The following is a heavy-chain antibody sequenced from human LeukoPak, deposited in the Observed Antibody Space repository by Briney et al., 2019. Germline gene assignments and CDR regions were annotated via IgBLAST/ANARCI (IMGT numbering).Heavy chain of an antibody. CDR2: ISGSGGST. Sequence: GGSLRLSCAVSGFTFSSYAMSWVRQAPGKGLEWVSAISGSGGSTYYADSVKGRFTISRHNSKNTLYLQMNSLRAEDTAVYYCARSPLSYCSGGSCYDNWFDPWGQGTLVTVSS. V-gene: IGHV3-23*01. J-gene: IGHJ5*02. D-gene: IGHD2-15*01. CDR3: ARSPLSYCSGGSCYDNWFDP. CDR1: GFTFSSYA.